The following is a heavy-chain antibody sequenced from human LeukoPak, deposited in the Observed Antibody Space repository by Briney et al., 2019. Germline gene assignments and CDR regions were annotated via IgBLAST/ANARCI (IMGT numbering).Heavy chain of an antibody. CDR3: AKGIKSMGPALHYYGSGSYYYGMDV. J-gene: IGHJ6*02. Sequence: GGSLRLSCAASGFTFSSYAMSWVRQAPGKGLEWVSAISGSGGSTYYADSVKDRFTISRDNSKNTLYLQMNSLRAEDTAVYYCAKGIKSMGPALHYYGSGSYYYGMDVWGQGTTVTGSS. D-gene: IGHD3-10*01. CDR1: GFTFSSYA. V-gene: IGHV3-23*01. CDR2: ISGSGGST.